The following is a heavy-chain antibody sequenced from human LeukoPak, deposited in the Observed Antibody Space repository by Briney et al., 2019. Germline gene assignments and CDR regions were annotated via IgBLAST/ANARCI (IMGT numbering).Heavy chain of an antibody. D-gene: IGHD3-22*01. J-gene: IGHJ3*02. CDR1: GYTFTSYD. CDR3: ARETNYYDSSGYYSDAFDI. Sequence: SVKVSCKASGYTFTSYDINWVRQAPGQGLEWMGWIIPIFGTANYAQKFQGRVTITADESTSTAYMELSSLRSEDTAVYYCARETNYYDSSGYYSDAFDIWGQGTMVTVSS. CDR2: IIPIFGTA. V-gene: IGHV1-69*13.